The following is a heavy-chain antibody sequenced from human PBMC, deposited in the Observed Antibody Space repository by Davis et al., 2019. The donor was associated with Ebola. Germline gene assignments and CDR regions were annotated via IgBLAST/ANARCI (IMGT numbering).Heavy chain of an antibody. CDR3: ARGLQLWSDAFDI. J-gene: IGHJ3*02. CDR2: IIPIFGTA. CDR1: GGTFSSYA. Sequence: AASVKVSCKASGGTFSSYAISWVRQAPGQGLEWMGGIIPIFGTANYAQKFQGRVTITADESTSTAYMELSSLRSEDTAVYYCARGLQLWSDAFDIWGQGTMVTVSS. V-gene: IGHV1-69*13. D-gene: IGHD5-18*01.